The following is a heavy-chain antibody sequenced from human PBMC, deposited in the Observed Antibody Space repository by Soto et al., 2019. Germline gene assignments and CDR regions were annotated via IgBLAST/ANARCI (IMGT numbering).Heavy chain of an antibody. CDR3: ARVPTTAVVNYGMDG. CDR1: GFTLSNYW. D-gene: IGHD6-13*01. Sequence: GGSLRLSCAASGFTLSNYWMSWVRQAPGKGLEWVANINQNGRDKYYVDSVKGRFTISRDNTKELLYLQMNSLRAEDTAVYYCARVPTTAVVNYGMDGWGQGTTVTVSS. CDR2: INQNGRDK. J-gene: IGHJ6*02. V-gene: IGHV3-7*01.